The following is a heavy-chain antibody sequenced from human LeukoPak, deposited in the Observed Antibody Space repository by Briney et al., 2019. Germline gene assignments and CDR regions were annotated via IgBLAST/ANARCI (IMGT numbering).Heavy chain of an antibody. CDR2: IYYSGST. CDR1: GGSISSSSYY. J-gene: IGHJ4*02. D-gene: IGHD1-1*01. V-gene: IGHV4-39*07. Sequence: PSETLSLTCTVYGGSISSSSYYWGWIRQPPGKGLEWIGSIYYSGSTYYNPSLKSRVTISVDTSKNQFSLKLSSVTAADTAVYYCARDRTGFDYWGPGTLVTVSS. CDR3: ARDRTGFDY.